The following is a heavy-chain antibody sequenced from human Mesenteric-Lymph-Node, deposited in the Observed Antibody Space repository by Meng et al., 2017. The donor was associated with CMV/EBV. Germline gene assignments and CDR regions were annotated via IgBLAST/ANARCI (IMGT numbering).Heavy chain of an antibody. CDR1: GDSISNSTYY. D-gene: IGHD3-22*01. Sequence: QLQESGPGLVKPSTTLSFSCIVSGDSISNSTYYWTWIRQPPGKGLEWIGSVHHSGTTYYNPSLKGRLTISVDTSANLFSLRLTTVTAADTATYYCARRGNYDSDYSEYWGQGTLVTVSS. J-gene: IGHJ4*02. V-gene: IGHV4-39*01. CDR3: ARRGNYDSDYSEY. CDR2: VHHSGTT.